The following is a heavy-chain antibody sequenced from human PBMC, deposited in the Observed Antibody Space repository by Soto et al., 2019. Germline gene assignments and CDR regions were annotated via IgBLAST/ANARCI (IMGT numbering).Heavy chain of an antibody. D-gene: IGHD3-22*01. Sequence: ASVKVSCKASGYTFTSYYMHWVRQAPGQGLEWMGWMNPNSGNTGYAQKFQGRVTMTRNTSISTAYMELSSLRSEDTAVYYCARVERYDSSGYYSNWFDPWGQGTLVTVSS. J-gene: IGHJ5*02. V-gene: IGHV1-8*02. CDR2: MNPNSGNT. CDR3: ARVERYDSSGYYSNWFDP. CDR1: GYTFTSYY.